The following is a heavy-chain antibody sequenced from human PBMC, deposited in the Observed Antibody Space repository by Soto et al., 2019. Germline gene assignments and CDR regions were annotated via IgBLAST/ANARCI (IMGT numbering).Heavy chain of an antibody. CDR2: ISNSGGTI. V-gene: IGHV3-11*04. J-gene: IGHJ6*02. CDR1: GFTFSAYY. CDR3: ARDFLGVTIFGVDPYYYYGMDV. D-gene: IGHD3-3*01. Sequence: GGSLRLSCAASGFTFSAYYMSWIRQGPGKGLEWVSYISNSGGTIHYAESVKGRFTISRDNAKNSLYLQMNSLRAEDTAVYYCARDFLGVTIFGVDPYYYYGMDVWGQGTTVTVSS.